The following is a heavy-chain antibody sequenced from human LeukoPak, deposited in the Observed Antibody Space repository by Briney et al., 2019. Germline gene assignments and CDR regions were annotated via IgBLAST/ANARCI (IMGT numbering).Heavy chain of an antibody. Sequence: PGGSLRLSCAASGFTFSSYGMHWVRQAPGKGLECVAVISYDGSNKYYADSVKGRFTISRDNSKNTLYLQMNSLRAEDTAVYYCARDSSGWYSLVLNYWGQGTLVTVSS. J-gene: IGHJ4*02. CDR2: ISYDGSNK. V-gene: IGHV3-30*03. CDR3: ARDSSGWYSLVLNY. CDR1: GFTFSSYG. D-gene: IGHD6-19*01.